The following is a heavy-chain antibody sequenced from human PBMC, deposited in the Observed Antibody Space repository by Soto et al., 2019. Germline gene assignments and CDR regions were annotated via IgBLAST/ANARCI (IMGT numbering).Heavy chain of an antibody. CDR3: VKDRFVNY. CDR2: ISSNGVST. J-gene: IGHJ4*02. CDR1: GLNFNDYA. D-gene: IGHD3-3*01. Sequence: GGSLRLSCSASGLNFNDYAMHWVRQAAGKGLKYVSSISSNGVSTYYADSVKCRFTISRDNSKNTLYLQMNSLRVEDTAVYYCVKDRFVNYWGQGALVTVSS. V-gene: IGHV3-64D*06.